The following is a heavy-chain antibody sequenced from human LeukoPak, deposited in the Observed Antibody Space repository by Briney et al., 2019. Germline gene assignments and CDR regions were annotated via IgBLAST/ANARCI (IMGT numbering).Heavy chain of an antibody. CDR3: ARNWGSYWYFDL. CDR2: IYSGGST. CDR1: GFRFGSDW. J-gene: IGHJ2*01. Sequence: GGSLRLSCAASGFRFGSDWMSWVRQAPGKGLEWVSVIYSGGSTYYADSVKGRFTISRDNSKYTLYLQMNSLRAEDTAVYYCARNWGSYWYFDLWGRGTLVTVSS. D-gene: IGHD7-27*01. V-gene: IGHV3-66*02.